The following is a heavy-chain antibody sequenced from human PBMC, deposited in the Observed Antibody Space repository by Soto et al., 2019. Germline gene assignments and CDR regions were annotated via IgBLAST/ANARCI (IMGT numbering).Heavy chain of an antibody. D-gene: IGHD2-15*01. CDR3: ARVPRGYCSGGSCYSEQYYFDY. J-gene: IGHJ4*02. Sequence: SVKVSCKASGGTFSSYAISWVRQAPGQGLEWMGGIMPIFGTANYAQKFQGRVTITADESTSTAYMELSSLRSEDTAVYYCARVPRGYCSGGSCYSEQYYFDYWGQGTLVTVSS. CDR1: GGTFSSYA. CDR2: IMPIFGTA. V-gene: IGHV1-69*13.